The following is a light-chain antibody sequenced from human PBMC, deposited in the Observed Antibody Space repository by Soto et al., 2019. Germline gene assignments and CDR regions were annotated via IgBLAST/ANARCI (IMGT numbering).Light chain of an antibody. CDR1: QSVSSN. CDR3: QEYNYWPPYT. CDR2: GAS. Sequence: EIVMTQSPATLSVSPGERATLSCRASQSVSSNLAWYQQKPGQAPRLLIYGASTRATGVPARFSGGGSGTECTITISSLQSEDFAVYYCQEYNYWPPYTFGQGTKLEIK. J-gene: IGKJ2*01. V-gene: IGKV3-15*01.